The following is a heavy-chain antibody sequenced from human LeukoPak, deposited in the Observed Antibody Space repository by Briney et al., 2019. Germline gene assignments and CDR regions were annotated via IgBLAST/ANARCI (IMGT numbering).Heavy chain of an antibody. D-gene: IGHD6-19*01. J-gene: IGHJ3*02. CDR2: IYSGGST. V-gene: IGHV3-53*01. Sequence: GGSLRLSCAASGFTVSSNYMSWVRQAPGKGLEWVSVIYSGGSTYYADSVKGRFIISRDNSKNTLYLQMNSLRAEDTAVYYCARGISVEQWLVPNDAFDIWAKGQWSPSL. CDR1: GFTVSSNY. CDR3: ARGISVEQWLVPNDAFDI.